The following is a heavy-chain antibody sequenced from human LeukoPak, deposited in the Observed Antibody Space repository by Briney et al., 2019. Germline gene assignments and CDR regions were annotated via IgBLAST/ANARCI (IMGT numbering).Heavy chain of an antibody. J-gene: IGHJ4*02. Sequence: ASVKVSCTASGYTFTSYDINWVRQATGQGLEWMGWMNPNSGNSGYAENFQGRVTMTMKNSISTAYMELSSLRSEDTAVYYCARGPAGYDTNGYYRYYFDYWGQGTLVTVSS. D-gene: IGHD3-22*01. CDR3: ARGPAGYDTNGYYRYYFDY. CDR2: MNPNSGNS. V-gene: IGHV1-8*01. CDR1: GYTFTSYD.